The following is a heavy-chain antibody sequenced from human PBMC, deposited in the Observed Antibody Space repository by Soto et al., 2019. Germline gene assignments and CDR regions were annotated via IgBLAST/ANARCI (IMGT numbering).Heavy chain of an antibody. J-gene: IGHJ4*02. V-gene: IGHV3-30*03. CDR1: GFTCSSYG. CDR3: VAAGGEGMQPVGY. CDR2: ISYDGSNK. Sequence: QVQLVESGGGVVQPGRSLRLSCAASGFTCSSYGMNWVRQAPGTGLEWVAVISYDGSNKYYGDSVEGRFTISRDNSKNTLYLQMNSMRAEDAAVYFCVAAGGEGMQPVGYWGQGILVTVSS. D-gene: IGHD6-13*01.